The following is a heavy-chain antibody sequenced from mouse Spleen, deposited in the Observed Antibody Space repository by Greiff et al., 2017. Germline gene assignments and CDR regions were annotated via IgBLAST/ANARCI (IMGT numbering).Heavy chain of an antibody. CDR1: GYTFTDYE. Sequence: QVQLQQSGAELVRPGASVTLSCKASGYTFTDYEMHWVKQTPVHGLEWIGAIDPETGGTAYNQKFKGKAILTADKSSSTAYMELRSLTSEDSAVYYCARRENYGNFWYFDVWGAGTTVTVSS. J-gene: IGHJ1*01. CDR3: ARRENYGNFWYFDV. CDR2: IDPETGGT. D-gene: IGHD2-1*01. V-gene: IGHV1-15*01.